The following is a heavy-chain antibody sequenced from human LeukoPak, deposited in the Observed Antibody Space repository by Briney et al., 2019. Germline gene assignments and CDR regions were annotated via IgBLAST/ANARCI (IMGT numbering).Heavy chain of an antibody. V-gene: IGHV4-39*07. CDR2: IYYSGST. CDR3: ARDRLELLGGHYYYYMDV. D-gene: IGHD1-7*01. J-gene: IGHJ6*03. Sequence: PSESLSLTCTVSGGSIGSSSYYWGWIRQPPGKGLEWIGTIYYSGSTYYNPSLKSRVTTSVDTSKNQFSLKLSSVTAADTAVYYCARDRLELLGGHYYYYMDVWGKGTTVTVSS. CDR1: GGSIGSSSYY.